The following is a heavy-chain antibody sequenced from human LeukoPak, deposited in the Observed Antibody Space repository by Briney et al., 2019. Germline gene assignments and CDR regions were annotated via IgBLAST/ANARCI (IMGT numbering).Heavy chain of an antibody. D-gene: IGHD3-10*01. CDR3: AMGPYYGSGSYYSYDAFDI. Sequence: GGSLRLSCAASGYSVSKTYMTWVRQAPGTGLEWVSTIYIDARTYYADSVKGRFTLSRDYLKNTLFLLMNSLRAEDTALYYCAMGPYYGSGSYYSYDAFDIWGQGTMVTVSS. V-gene: IGHV3-53*01. CDR1: GYSVSKTY. CDR2: IYIDART. J-gene: IGHJ3*02.